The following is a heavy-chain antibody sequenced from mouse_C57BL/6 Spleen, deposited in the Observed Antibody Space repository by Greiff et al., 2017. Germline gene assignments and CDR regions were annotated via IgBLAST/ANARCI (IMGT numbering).Heavy chain of an antibody. CDR3: AGVEYGSSYVYFDY. CDR1: GYAFSSSW. J-gene: IGHJ2*01. D-gene: IGHD1-1*01. V-gene: IGHV1-82*01. Sequence: VKLVESGPELVKPGASVKISCKASGYAFSSSWMNWVKQRPGKGLEWIGRIYPGDGDTNYNGKFKGKATLTADKSSSTAYMQLSSLTSEDSAVYFCAGVEYGSSYVYFDYWGQGTTLTVSS. CDR2: IYPGDGDT.